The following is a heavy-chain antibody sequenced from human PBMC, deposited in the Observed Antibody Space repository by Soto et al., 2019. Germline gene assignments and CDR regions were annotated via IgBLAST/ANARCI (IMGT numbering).Heavy chain of an antibody. CDR2: IHYNGST. V-gene: IGHV4-30-4*01. Sequence: SETLSLTCTVTSGSISSGASFWSWVRQPPGKGLEWIGYIHYNGSTYYMPSLKSRAALSLDTSKNQFSLRLKSVTAADTAVYYCDRAFGSVHRSDYWIKDVFDIRGQGTLVT. D-gene: IGHD3-16*01. CDR3: DRAFGSVHRSDYWIKDVFDI. J-gene: IGHJ3*02. CDR1: SGSISSGASF.